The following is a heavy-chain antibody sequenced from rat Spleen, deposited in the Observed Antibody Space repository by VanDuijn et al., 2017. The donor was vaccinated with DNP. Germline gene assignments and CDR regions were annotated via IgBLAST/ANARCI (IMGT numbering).Heavy chain of an antibody. CDR3: TRPGSPYYFDY. D-gene: IGHD5-1*01. CDR1: GFTFSSYW. J-gene: IGHJ2*01. CDR2: IIYDGSSI. V-gene: IGHV5-58*01. Sequence: EVQLVETGGGLVQPGRSLKLSCVASGFTFSSYWMYWIRQAPGKGLEWVATIIYDGSSIYYRDSVKGRFTISRDNGKSTLYLQVNSLRSEDTATYYCTRPGSPYYFDYWGQGVMATVSS.